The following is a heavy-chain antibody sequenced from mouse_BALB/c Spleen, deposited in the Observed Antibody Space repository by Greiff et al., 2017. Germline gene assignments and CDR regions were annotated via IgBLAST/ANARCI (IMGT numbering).Heavy chain of an antibody. V-gene: IGHV1-87*01. J-gene: IGHJ3*01. Sequence: VQRVESGAELARPGASVKLTCKASGYTFTSYWMQWVKQRPGQGLDWIGAIYPGDGDTRYTQKFKGKATLTADKSSSTAYMQLSSLASEDSAVYYCARDYGNYVWGQGTLVTVSA. CDR2: IYPGDGDT. CDR3: ARDYGNYV. CDR1: GYTFTSYW. D-gene: IGHD2-1*01.